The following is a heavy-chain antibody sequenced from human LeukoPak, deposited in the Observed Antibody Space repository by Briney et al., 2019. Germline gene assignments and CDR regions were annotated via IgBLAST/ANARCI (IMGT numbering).Heavy chain of an antibody. J-gene: IGHJ4*02. CDR3: APNLYCGGGSCHPREFDY. Sequence: GGSLRLSCAVSGFTFSDYCMNWVRQAPGKGLEWVSSISSGSTYIYYADLVKGRFTISRDNAKNSLYLQMNSLRAEDTAVYYCAPNLYCGGGSCHPREFDYWGQGTLVTVSS. CDR2: ISSGSTYI. CDR1: GFTFSDYC. V-gene: IGHV3-21*01. D-gene: IGHD2-15*01.